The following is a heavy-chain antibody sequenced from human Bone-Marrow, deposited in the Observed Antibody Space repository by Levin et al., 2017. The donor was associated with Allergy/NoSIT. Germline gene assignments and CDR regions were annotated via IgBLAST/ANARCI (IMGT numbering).Heavy chain of an antibody. CDR2: INSDGSST. CDR3: ARALTIIAAAITFDS. D-gene: IGHD6-6*01. J-gene: IGHJ4*02. CDR1: GLTFSSSW. Sequence: LSLTCAASGLTFSSSWMNWVRQVPGKGLVWVSRINSDGSSTYYADSVKGRFTISRDNAKNTLYLQMNSLRAEDTAVYYCARALTIIAAAITFDSWGQGTLVTVSS. V-gene: IGHV3-74*01.